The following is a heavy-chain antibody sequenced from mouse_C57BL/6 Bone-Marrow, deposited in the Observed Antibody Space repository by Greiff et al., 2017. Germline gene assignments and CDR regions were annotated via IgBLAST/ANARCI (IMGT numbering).Heavy chain of an antibody. CDR1: GYTFTSYN. CDR2: IYPGNGDT. D-gene: IGHD4-1*01. Sequence: LQESGAELVRPGASVKMSCKASGYTFTSYNMHWVKQTPRQGLEWIGAIYPGNGDTSYNQKFKGKATLTVDKSSSTAYMQLSSLTSEDSAVYFCARERGRGGYYAMDYWGQGTSVTVSS. V-gene: IGHV1-12*01. CDR3: ARERGRGGYYAMDY. J-gene: IGHJ4*01.